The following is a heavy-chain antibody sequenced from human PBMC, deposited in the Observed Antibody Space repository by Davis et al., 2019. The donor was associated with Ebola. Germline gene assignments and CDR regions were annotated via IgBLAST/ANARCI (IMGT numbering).Heavy chain of an antibody. D-gene: IGHD3-22*01. CDR3: AKELTMIVVVMGFDY. J-gene: IGHJ4*02. CDR1: GFTFSSYG. CDR2: ISYDGSNK. V-gene: IGHV3-30*18. Sequence: GESLKISCAASGFTFSSYGMHWVRQAPGKGLEWVAVISYDGSNKYYADSVKGRFTISRDNSKNTLYLQMNSLRAEDTAVYYCAKELTMIVVVMGFDYWGQGTLVTVSS.